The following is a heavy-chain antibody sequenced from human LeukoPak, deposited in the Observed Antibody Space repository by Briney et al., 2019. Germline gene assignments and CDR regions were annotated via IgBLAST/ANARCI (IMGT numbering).Heavy chain of an antibody. CDR2: INHSGST. CDR1: AGSFSGYY. Sequence: SETLSLTCAVYAGSFSGYYWSWIRQPPGKGLEWIGEINHSGSTNYNPSLKSRVTISLDTSRNQFSLKLSSVTAADTAVYYCARGRRVVRGANPRRVVSFYFDYWGQGTLVTVSS. CDR3: ARGRRVVRGANPRRVVSFYFDY. J-gene: IGHJ4*02. D-gene: IGHD3-10*01. V-gene: IGHV4-34*01.